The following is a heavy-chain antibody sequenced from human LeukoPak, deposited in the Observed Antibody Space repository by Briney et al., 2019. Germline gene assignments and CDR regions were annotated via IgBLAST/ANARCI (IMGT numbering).Heavy chain of an antibody. V-gene: IGHV3-23*01. D-gene: IGHD3-10*01. Sequence: GGSLRLSCAASGFTFSSYAMNWVRQAPGKGLEWVSAISGSGGSTYYADSVKGRFTISRDNSKNTLYLQMNSLRAEDTAVYYCAKLSGSGNYYYYYMDVWGKGTTVTVSS. CDR3: AKLSGSGNYYYYYMDV. CDR2: ISGSGGST. CDR1: GFTFSSYA. J-gene: IGHJ6*03.